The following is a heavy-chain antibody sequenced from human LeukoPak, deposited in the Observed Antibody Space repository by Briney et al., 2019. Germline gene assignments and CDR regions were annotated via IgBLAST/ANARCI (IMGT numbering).Heavy chain of an antibody. CDR3: ARGKWLRSSFDY. CDR2: INHSGST. CDR1: GGSFSGYY. V-gene: IGHV4-34*01. J-gene: IGHJ4*02. D-gene: IGHD5-12*01. Sequence: SETLSLTCAVYGGSFSGYYWSWIRQPPGRGLEWIGEINHSGSTNYNPSLKSRVTISVDTSKNQFSLKLSSVTAADTAVYYCARGKWLRSSFDYWGQGTLVTVSS.